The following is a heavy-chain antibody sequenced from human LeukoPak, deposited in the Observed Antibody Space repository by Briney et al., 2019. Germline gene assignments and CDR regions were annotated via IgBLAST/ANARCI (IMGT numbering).Heavy chain of an antibody. D-gene: IGHD2-15*01. CDR3: ARPGYCSGGSCYRRTANWFDP. CDR2: INHSGST. CDR1: GGSFSGYY. V-gene: IGHV4-34*01. J-gene: IGHJ5*02. Sequence: SETLSLTCAVYGGSFSGYYWSWIRQPPGKGLEWIGEINHSGSTNYNPSLKSRVTISVDTSKNQFSPKLSSVTAADTAVYYCARPGYCSGGSCYRRTANWFDPWGQGTLVTVSS.